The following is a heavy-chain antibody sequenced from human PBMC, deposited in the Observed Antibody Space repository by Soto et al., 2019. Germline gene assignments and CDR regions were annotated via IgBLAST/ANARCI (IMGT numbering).Heavy chain of an antibody. Sequence: EVQLVESGGGLVQPGGSVRLSCAASGFTVSSDYMSWVRQAPGKGLEWVSVIYSGGSTYYADSVKGRFTISRDNSKNTLYLQMNSLRAEDTAVYYCARADYDFWSGYYRAFDIWGQGTMVTVSS. V-gene: IGHV3-66*01. J-gene: IGHJ3*02. D-gene: IGHD3-3*01. CDR1: GFTVSSDY. CDR3: ARADYDFWSGYYRAFDI. CDR2: IYSGGST.